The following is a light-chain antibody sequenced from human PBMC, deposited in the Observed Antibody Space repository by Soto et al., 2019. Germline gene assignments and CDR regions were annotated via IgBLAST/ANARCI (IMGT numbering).Light chain of an antibody. Sequence: DIQMTQSPSTLSASVGDRVTITCRASQSISSWLAWYQQKPGKVPQLLIYDASSLASGVPSRVSGSGSATEFTLTISSLQPGDFATYPCQQYHGLWTCCHGPKVQIK. CDR1: QSISSW. CDR3: QQYHGLWT. CDR2: DAS. V-gene: IGKV1-5*01. J-gene: IGKJ1*01.